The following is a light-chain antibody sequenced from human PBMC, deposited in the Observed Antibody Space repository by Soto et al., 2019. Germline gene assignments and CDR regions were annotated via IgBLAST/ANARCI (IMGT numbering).Light chain of an antibody. CDR2: DAS. V-gene: IGKV3-11*01. Sequence: EIVMTQSPATLSVSPGERATLSCRASQSVSSYLAWYQQKPGQAPRLLIYDASNRATGIPARFSGSGSGTDFALTISSLEPEDFALYYCQQRSNWPPWTFGQGTKVDIK. J-gene: IGKJ1*01. CDR3: QQRSNWPPWT. CDR1: QSVSSY.